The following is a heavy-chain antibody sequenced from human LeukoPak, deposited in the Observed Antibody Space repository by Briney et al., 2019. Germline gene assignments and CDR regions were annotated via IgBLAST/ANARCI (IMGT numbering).Heavy chain of an antibody. D-gene: IGHD5-18*01. CDR3: ARGGKYSYGYYYYGMDV. CDR1: GGSFSGYY. Sequence: SETLSLTCAVYGGSFSGYYWSWIRQPPGKGLEWIGEINHSGSNNYSPSLKRRVTIYVDTSKNQFSLKISSVTAADTAVYYCARGGKYSYGYYYYGMDVWGQGTTVTVSS. V-gene: IGHV4-34*01. J-gene: IGHJ6*02. CDR2: INHSGSN.